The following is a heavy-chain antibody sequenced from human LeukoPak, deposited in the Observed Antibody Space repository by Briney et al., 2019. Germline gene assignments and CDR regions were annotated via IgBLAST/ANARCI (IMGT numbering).Heavy chain of an antibody. Sequence: GASVKVSCKASGYTFTSYYMHWVRQAPGQGLEWMGIINPSGGSTSYAQKFQGRVTMTRDTSTSTVYMELSSLRSEDTAVYYCARERLVGATRYYFGYWGQGTLVTVSS. V-gene: IGHV1-46*01. CDR1: GYTFTSYY. D-gene: IGHD1-26*01. CDR3: ARERLVGATRYYFGY. CDR2: INPSGGST. J-gene: IGHJ4*02.